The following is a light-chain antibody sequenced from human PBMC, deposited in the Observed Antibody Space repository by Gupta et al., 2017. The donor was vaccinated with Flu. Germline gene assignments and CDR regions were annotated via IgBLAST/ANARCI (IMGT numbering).Light chain of an antibody. Sequence: CTLSSGDSNYKVDWYQQRPGKGPRFVMRVGTGGMVGSKGDGIPDRFSVLGSGLNRYLTIKNIQEEDESDYHCGADHGSGSNFVVFGGGTKLTVL. CDR2: VGTGGMVG. J-gene: IGLJ2*01. CDR3: GADHGSGSNFVV. CDR1: SGDSNYK. V-gene: IGLV9-49*01.